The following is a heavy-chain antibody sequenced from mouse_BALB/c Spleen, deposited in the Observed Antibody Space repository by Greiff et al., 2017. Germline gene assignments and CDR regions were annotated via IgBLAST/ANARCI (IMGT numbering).Heavy chain of an antibody. CDR1: GYTFTDYA. J-gene: IGHJ4*01. V-gene: IGHV1-67*01. Sequence: VKLVESGPELVRPGVSVKISCKGSGYTFTDYAMHWVKQSHAKSLEWIGVISTYSGNTNYNQKFKGKATMTVDKSSSTAYMELARLTSEDSAIYYCARSRYDYDGYYAMDYWGQGTSVTVSS. D-gene: IGHD2-4*01. CDR2: ISTYSGNT. CDR3: ARSRYDYDGYYAMDY.